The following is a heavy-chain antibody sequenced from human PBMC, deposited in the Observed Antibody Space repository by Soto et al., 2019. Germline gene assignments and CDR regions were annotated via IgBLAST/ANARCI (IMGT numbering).Heavy chain of an antibody. J-gene: IGHJ3*02. CDR3: ARPRIGHCSSTSCDDAFDI. V-gene: IGHV1-18*01. D-gene: IGHD2-2*03. CDR2: ISAYNGNT. Sequence: QVQLVQSGAEVKKPGASVKVSCKASGCTFTSYGISWVRQAPGQGLEWMGWISAYNGNTNYAQKLQGRVTMTTDTSTSTAYMELRSLRSDDTAVYYCARPRIGHCSSTSCDDAFDIWGQGAMVTVSS. CDR1: GCTFTSYG.